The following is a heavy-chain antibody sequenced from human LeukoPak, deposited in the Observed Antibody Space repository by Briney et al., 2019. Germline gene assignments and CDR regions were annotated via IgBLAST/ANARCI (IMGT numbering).Heavy chain of an antibody. CDR2: INPSDGST. D-gene: IGHD1-26*01. CDR1: GYTFTSYC. CDR3: ARARFPDSGTYDWFDP. J-gene: IGHJ5*02. Sequence: ASVKVSCKASGYTFTSYCIHWVRQAPGQGLEWMAKINPSDGSTSFAQKFQGRVTMTRDTSTSTVYMELSSLRSEDTAVYYCARARFPDSGTYDWFDPWGQGTLVIVSS. V-gene: IGHV1-46*01.